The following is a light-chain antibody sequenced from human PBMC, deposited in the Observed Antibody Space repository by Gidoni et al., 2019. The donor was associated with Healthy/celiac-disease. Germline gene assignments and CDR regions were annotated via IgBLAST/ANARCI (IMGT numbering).Light chain of an antibody. CDR2: GAS. J-gene: IGKJ4*01. CDR3: QQYNNWPPLT. V-gene: IGKV3-15*01. Sequence: ERVMTQSPATLSVSPGERATLSCRASQSVRSSLAWYQQKPGQAPRLLIYGASTRATGTPARFSGSGSGTEFTLTISSLQSEDFAVYYCQQYNNWPPLTFGGGTKVEIK. CDR1: QSVRSS.